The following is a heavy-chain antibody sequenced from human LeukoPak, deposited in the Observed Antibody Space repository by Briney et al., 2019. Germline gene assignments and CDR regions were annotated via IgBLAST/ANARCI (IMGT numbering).Heavy chain of an antibody. V-gene: IGHV3-30*04. D-gene: IGHD6-13*01. Sequence: GGSLRLSCAASGFTFSSYAMHWVRQVPGKGLEWVAVISYDGSNKYYADSVKGRFTISRDNSKNTLYLQMNSLRAEDTAVYYCAKDQTSSSSWYWDDYYYYGMDVWGQGTTVTVSS. CDR3: AKDQTSSSSWYWDDYYYYGMDV. CDR1: GFTFSSYA. CDR2: ISYDGSNK. J-gene: IGHJ6*02.